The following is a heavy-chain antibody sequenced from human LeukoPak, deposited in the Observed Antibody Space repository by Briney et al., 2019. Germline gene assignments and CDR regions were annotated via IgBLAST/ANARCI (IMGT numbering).Heavy chain of an antibody. CDR3: ARDQSPKWGSGERYFDY. D-gene: IGHD7-27*01. CDR2: MRNDGSDV. J-gene: IGHJ4*02. V-gene: IGHV3-33*01. CDR1: GFTFNTYG. Sequence: GGSLRLSCAASGFTFNTYGMHWVRQAPGKGLEWVAVMRNDGSDVYYADSVKGRFIISRDNSKNTLYLQMNSLRAEDTAIYYCARDQSPKWGSGERYFDYWGQGALVTVSS.